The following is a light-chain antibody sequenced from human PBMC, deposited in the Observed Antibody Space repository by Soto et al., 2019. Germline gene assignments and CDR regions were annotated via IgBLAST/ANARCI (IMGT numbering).Light chain of an antibody. V-gene: IGKV3-20*01. J-gene: IGKJ1*01. CDR2: DAS. CDR3: QQYGSSGT. Sequence: EILMTQTPATLSVSAGERATQSSRASQSVSSNLAWYQQKPGHAPRLLIYDASIRATGIPDRFSGSGSGTDFTLTISRLEPEDFAVYHCQQYGSSGTFGQVAKVDIK. CDR1: QSVSSN.